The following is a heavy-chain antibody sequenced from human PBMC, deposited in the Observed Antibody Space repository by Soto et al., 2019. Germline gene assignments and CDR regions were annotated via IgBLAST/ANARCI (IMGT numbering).Heavy chain of an antibody. CDR3: GRVHGYGVYDAFDI. D-gene: IGHD4-17*01. J-gene: IGHJ3*02. CDR2: ISYDGSNK. V-gene: IGHV3-30-3*01. CDR1: GFTFSSYA. Sequence: QVQLVESGGGVVQPGRSLRLSCAASGFTFSSYAMHWVRQAPGKGLEWVAVISYDGSNKYKAGSVKGRFTISRDNGKNPLYLQMYRLRAEDTAVHSCGRVHGYGVYDAFDIWGQGTMVTVSS.